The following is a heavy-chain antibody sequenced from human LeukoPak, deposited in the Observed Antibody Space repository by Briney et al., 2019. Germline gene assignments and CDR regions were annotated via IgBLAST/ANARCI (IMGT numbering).Heavy chain of an antibody. J-gene: IGHJ5*02. CDR3: ARDGYSSGWYPWFDP. Sequence: SETLSLTCTVSGASISGSGYYWGWIRQPPGKGLEWIGSIYSSGSTYYNASLQSRVTISVDTSKNQFSLKLSSVTAADTAVYYCARDGYSSGWYPWFDPWGQGTLVTAS. CDR1: GASISGSGYY. V-gene: IGHV4-39*07. D-gene: IGHD6-19*01. CDR2: IYSSGST.